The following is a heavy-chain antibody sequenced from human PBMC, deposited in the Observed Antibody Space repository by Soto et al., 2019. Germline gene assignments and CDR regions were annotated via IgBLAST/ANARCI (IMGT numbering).Heavy chain of an antibody. V-gene: IGHV1-8*01. D-gene: IGHD2-15*01. CDR2: MNPNSGNT. CDR1: GYTFTSYD. Sequence: GASVKVSCKASGYTFTSYDINWVRQATGQGLEWMGWMNPNSGNTGYAQKFQGRVTMTRNTSISTAYMELSSLRSGDTAVYYCARVLGPYCSGGSCYFGMDVWGQGTTVTVSS. J-gene: IGHJ6*02. CDR3: ARVLGPYCSGGSCYFGMDV.